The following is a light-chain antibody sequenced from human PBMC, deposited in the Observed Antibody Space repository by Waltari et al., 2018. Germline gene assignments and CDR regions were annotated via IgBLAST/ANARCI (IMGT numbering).Light chain of an antibody. CDR2: QDS. V-gene: IGLV3-1*01. CDR3: QAWDSSTAVV. J-gene: IGLJ2*01. CDR1: KLGDKS. Sequence: SYELTQPPSASVSPGQTASITCPGDKLGDKSVCWYQQKPGQSPVLVIYQDSKRPSGIPERFSGSNSGNTATLTISGTQAMDEADYYCQAWDSSTAVVFGGGTKLTVL.